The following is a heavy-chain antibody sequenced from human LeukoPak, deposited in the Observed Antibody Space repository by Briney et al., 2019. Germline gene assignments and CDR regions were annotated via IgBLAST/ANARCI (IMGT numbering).Heavy chain of an antibody. D-gene: IGHD5-18*01. CDR3: ARERGESGYSYGYRYYFDY. CDR1: GFTVSSNY. Sequence: GGSLRLSCAASGFTVSSNYMSWVRQAPGKGLEWVSVIYSGGSTYYADSVKGRFTISRDNSKNTLYLQMNSLRAEDTAVYYCARERGESGYSYGYRYYFDYWGQGTLVTVSS. J-gene: IGHJ4*02. CDR2: IYSGGST. V-gene: IGHV3-66*02.